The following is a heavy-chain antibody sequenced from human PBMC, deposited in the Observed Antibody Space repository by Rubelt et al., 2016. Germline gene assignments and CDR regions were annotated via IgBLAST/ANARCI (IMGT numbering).Heavy chain of an antibody. CDR3: ARDYCSGGSCYSVFDY. Sequence: QVQLVQSGAEVKKPGASVKVSCKASGYTFTSYGISWVRQAPGQGLEWMGWINPNSGGTNYAQKFKVRVTMTRDTSISTAYMELGRLRSDDTAVYYCARDYCSGGSCYSVFDYWGQGTLVTVSS. CDR2: INPNSGGT. V-gene: IGHV1-2*02. CDR1: GYTFTSYG. D-gene: IGHD2-15*01. J-gene: IGHJ4*02.